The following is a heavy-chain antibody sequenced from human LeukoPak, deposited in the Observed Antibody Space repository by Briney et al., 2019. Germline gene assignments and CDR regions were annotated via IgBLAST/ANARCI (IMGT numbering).Heavy chain of an antibody. CDR2: IYSSGTT. D-gene: IGHD2-2*03. J-gene: IGHJ4*01. CDR1: ADSISISTYY. Sequence: EASETLSLTCTVSADSISISTYYWAWVRQPPGKGLEWIGSIYSSGTTYYNPSLKSQLTISLDTSKNQFSLKLTSVTAADTAVYYCARAGYASSWYAQFPFSFDSWGHGALVTVSS. CDR3: ARAGYASSWYAQFPFSFDS. V-gene: IGHV4-39*07.